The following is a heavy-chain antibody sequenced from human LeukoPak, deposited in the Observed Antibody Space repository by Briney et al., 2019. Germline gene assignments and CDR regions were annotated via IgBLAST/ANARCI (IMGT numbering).Heavy chain of an antibody. D-gene: IGHD1-26*01. V-gene: IGHV3-30-3*01. CDR1: GFTFSSYA. CDR2: ISYDGSNK. Sequence: PGGSLRLSCAASGFTFSSYAMHWVRQAPGKGLEWVAVISYDGSNKYYADSVKGRFTISRDNSKNTLYLQMNSLRAEDTAVYYCAKENHGIGEATTLVDYWGQGTLVTVSS. CDR3: AKENHGIGEATTLVDY. J-gene: IGHJ4*02.